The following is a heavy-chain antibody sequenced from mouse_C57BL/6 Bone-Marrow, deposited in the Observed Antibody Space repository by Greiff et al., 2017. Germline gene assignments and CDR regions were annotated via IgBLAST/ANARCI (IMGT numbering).Heavy chain of an antibody. Sequence: QVQLQQPGAELVMPGASVKLSCKASGYTFTSYWMHWVKQRPGQGLEWIGEIDPSDSYTNYNQKFKGKSTLTVDKSSSTAYTQLSSLTSEDSAVYYCARGGGLRFDYWGQGTTLTVSS. J-gene: IGHJ2*01. CDR3: ARGGGLRFDY. V-gene: IGHV1-69*01. CDR1: GYTFTSYW. CDR2: IDPSDSYT. D-gene: IGHD2-4*01.